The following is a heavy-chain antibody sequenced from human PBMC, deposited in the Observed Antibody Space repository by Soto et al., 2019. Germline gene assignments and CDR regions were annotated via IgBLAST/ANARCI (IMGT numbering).Heavy chain of an antibody. CDR1: GYTFTSYA. D-gene: IGHD2-15*01. V-gene: IGHV1-3*01. J-gene: IGHJ6*02. CDR3: ARDPIYPDNGRVFPAKYGMDV. CDR2: INAGNGNT. Sequence: ASVKVSCKASGYTFTSYAMHWVRQAPGQRLEWMGWINAGNGNTKYSQKFQGRVTITADESTSTGYMELSSLRPEDTAVYYCARDPIYPDNGRVFPAKYGMDVGGQGTTVTVSS.